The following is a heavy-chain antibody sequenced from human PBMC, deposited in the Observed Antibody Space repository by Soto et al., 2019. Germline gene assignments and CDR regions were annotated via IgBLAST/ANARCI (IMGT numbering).Heavy chain of an antibody. Sequence: TLSLTCTVSGGSLSGSGYCWGLVRQPPGKGLEWIGFIYDSGSAYYNPSLKSRVTISIDTSKNQFSLKLSSTTAADTAVYYCARDAGYSYGPIDLWGQGALVTVSS. CDR2: IYDSGSA. CDR3: ARDAGYSYGPIDL. D-gene: IGHD5-18*01. V-gene: IGHV4-30-4*01. J-gene: IGHJ5*02. CDR1: GGSLSGSGYC.